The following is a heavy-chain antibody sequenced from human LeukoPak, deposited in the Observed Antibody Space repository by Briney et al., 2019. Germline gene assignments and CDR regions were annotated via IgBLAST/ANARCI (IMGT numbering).Heavy chain of an antibody. CDR2: ISGSGGTT. CDR3: ARERGSSGGNTNGYFDY. Sequence: PGGSLRLSCAASGFTFSNYAMSWVRQAPGKGLEWFSVISGSGGTTYSADPVKGRFTISRDNSKNTLYLQMNSLRAEDTAAYYCARERGSSGGNTNGYFDYWGQGALVTVSS. J-gene: IGHJ4*02. V-gene: IGHV3-23*01. D-gene: IGHD4-23*01. CDR1: GFTFSNYA.